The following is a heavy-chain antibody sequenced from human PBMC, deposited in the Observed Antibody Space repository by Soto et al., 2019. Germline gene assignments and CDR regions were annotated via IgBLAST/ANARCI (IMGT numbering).Heavy chain of an antibody. CDR2: IIPLFGTA. CDR1: GGTFSTDA. J-gene: IGHJ4*02. Sequence: QVQLEQSGGEVKQPGSSVRVSCKTSGGTFSTDAINWVRQAPGQGLEWMGAIIPLFGTADYSQKFQGRVTITADESTSTAYMELSSLRFDDTAVYFRARPKGTYSSGYYYFDFWGQGTLVTVSS. CDR3: ARPKGTYSSGYYYFDF. D-gene: IGHD6-19*01. V-gene: IGHV1-69*01.